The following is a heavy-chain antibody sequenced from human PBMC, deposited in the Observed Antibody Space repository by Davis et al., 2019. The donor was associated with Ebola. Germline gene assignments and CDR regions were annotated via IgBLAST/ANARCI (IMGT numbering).Heavy chain of an antibody. CDR2: VSGSGVNT. Sequence: PGGSLRLSCAASGFSFSSYDMSWVRQAPGKGLEWASGVSGSGVNTYYGDSVKGRFTISRDNSKNTLFLQMNSLRVEDTAVYYCAKTMIRGVSPPYYYAMDVWGQGTTVTVSS. V-gene: IGHV3-23*01. J-gene: IGHJ6*02. CDR3: AKTMIRGVSPPYYYAMDV. D-gene: IGHD3-10*01. CDR1: GFSFSSYD.